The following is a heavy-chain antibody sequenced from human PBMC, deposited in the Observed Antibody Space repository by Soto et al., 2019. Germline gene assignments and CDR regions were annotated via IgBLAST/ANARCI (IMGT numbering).Heavy chain of an antibody. J-gene: IGHJ5*02. CDR1: GFTFSSYA. Sequence: EVQLLESGGGLVQPGGSLRLSCAASGFTFSSYAMSWVRQAPGKGLEWVSAISGSDGSTYYADSVKGRFTISRDNSKNTLYLQMNSLRAEDTAVYYCAIAYSDSSGPTWGQGTLVTVSS. D-gene: IGHD3-22*01. V-gene: IGHV3-23*01. CDR3: AIAYSDSSGPT. CDR2: ISGSDGST.